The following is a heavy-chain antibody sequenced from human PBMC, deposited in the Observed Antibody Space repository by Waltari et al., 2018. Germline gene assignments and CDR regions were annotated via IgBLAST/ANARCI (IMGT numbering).Heavy chain of an antibody. Sequence: EVQLVESGGGLVQPGRSLRLSCAASGFTFDDYAMHWVRQAPGKGLAWGSGISWNSGSIGYADPVRGRFTISRDNAKNSLYLQMNSLRAEDTALYYCAKGFSISYAFDIWGQGTMVTVSS. CDR2: ISWNSGSI. CDR3: AKGFSISYAFDI. CDR1: GFTFDDYA. V-gene: IGHV3-9*01. J-gene: IGHJ3*02.